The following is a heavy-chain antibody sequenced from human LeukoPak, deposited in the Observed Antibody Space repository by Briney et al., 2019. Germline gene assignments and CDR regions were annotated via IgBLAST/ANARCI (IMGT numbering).Heavy chain of an antibody. Sequence: PSQTLSLTCTLSGGSISSGGYYWSWVRQHPGTGLEWIGYIYYSGSTYYNPSLKSRVTISVDTSKNQFSLKLSSVTAADTAVYYCARDTSSGRSYGMDVWGQGTTVTVSS. CDR3: ARDTSSGRSYGMDV. J-gene: IGHJ6*02. D-gene: IGHD3-22*01. V-gene: IGHV4-31*03. CDR2: IYYSGST. CDR1: GGSISSGGYY.